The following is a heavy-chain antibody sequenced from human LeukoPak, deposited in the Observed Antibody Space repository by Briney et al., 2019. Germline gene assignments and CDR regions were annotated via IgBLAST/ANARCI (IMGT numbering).Heavy chain of an antibody. CDR1: GGSISGHY. Sequence: PSETLSLTCTVSGGSISGHYWNWIRQPPGKGLQWIGYIHSTGSIDYNPSLRSRVTLSVDTSKNQVSLKLTSVTAADTGVYYCARPTATPAGSYYYHYLHVWGKGTTVTVSS. CDR2: IHSTGSI. V-gene: IGHV4-4*09. D-gene: IGHD6-19*01. CDR3: ARPTATPAGSYYYHYLHV. J-gene: IGHJ6*03.